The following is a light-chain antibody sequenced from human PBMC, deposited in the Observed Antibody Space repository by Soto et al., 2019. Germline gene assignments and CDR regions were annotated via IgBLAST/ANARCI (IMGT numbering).Light chain of an antibody. CDR1: QSLLHSNGYNY. V-gene: IGKV2-28*01. J-gene: IGKJ1*01. CDR3: MSALQTQT. Sequence: DIVMTQSPLSLPVTPGEPASISCRSSQSLLHSNGYNYLDWYLQKPGQSPQLLIYLGSNRASGVPDRFSGSGSGTDFTLKISRVEAEDVGVYYCMSALQTQTLGQGTKVDIK. CDR2: LGS.